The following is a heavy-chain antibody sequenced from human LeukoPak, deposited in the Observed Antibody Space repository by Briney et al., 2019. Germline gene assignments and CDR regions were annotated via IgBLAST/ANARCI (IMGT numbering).Heavy chain of an antibody. J-gene: IGHJ4*02. V-gene: IGHV4-30-2*01. CDR1: GGSISRGGYS. CDR2: IYHSGST. Sequence: PSETLSLTCAVSGGSISRGGYSWSWIRQPPGKGLEWIGYIYHSGSTYYNPSLKSRVTISVDRSKNQFSLKLSSVTAADTAVYYCARGVGALFDYWGQGTLVTVSS. CDR3: ARGVGALFDY. D-gene: IGHD1-26*01.